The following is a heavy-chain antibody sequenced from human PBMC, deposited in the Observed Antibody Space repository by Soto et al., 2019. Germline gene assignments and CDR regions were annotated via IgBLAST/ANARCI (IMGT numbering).Heavy chain of an antibody. Sequence: GESLKISCAASGFTFSNAWMSWVRQAPGKGLEWVGRIKSKTDGGTTDYAAPVKGRFTISRDDSKNTLYLQMNSLKTEDTAVYYCTTDPSGGYYGSGSYFVDYWGQGTLVTVSS. D-gene: IGHD3-10*01. CDR1: GFTFSNAW. V-gene: IGHV3-15*01. CDR2: IKSKTDGGTT. J-gene: IGHJ4*02. CDR3: TTDPSGGYYGSGSYFVDY.